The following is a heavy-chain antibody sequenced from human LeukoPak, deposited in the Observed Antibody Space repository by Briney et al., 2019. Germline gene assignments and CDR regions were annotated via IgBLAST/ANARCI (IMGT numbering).Heavy chain of an antibody. V-gene: IGHV3-7*01. J-gene: IGHJ4*02. CDR1: GXTFSSYW. CDR2: IKQDGSEK. Sequence: PXGSXXXSXXASGXTFSSYWMSWVRQAPGKGLEWVASIKQDGSEKDYADSVKGRFTISRDNAKNSLYLQMNSLRADDTAVYYCARPNPAFGYWGQGTLVTVSS. CDR3: ARPNPAFGY. D-gene: IGHD1-14*01.